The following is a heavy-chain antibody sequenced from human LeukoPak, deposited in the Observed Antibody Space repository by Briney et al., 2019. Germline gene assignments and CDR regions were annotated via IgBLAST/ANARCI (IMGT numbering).Heavy chain of an antibody. CDR3: AKEMAATNAFDY. V-gene: IGHV3-23*01. D-gene: IGHD5-24*01. Sequence: GGSLRLSCAASGFTFGTYAMTWVRQAPGKGLEWVSGISGSGGSTYYADSVKGRFTISRDNSKNTLHLHMNSLRAEDTAVYYCAKEMAATNAFDYWGQGRLVTVSS. CDR2: ISGSGGST. CDR1: GFTFGTYA. J-gene: IGHJ4*02.